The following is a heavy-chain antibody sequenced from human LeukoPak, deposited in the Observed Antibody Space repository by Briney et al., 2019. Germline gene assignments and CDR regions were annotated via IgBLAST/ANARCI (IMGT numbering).Heavy chain of an antibody. CDR1: GYTFTGYY. V-gene: IGHV1-2*02. Sequence: ASVKVSCKASGYTFTGYYMHWARQAPGQGLEWMGWINPNSGGTNYAQKFQGRVTMTRDTSISTAYMELSRLRSDDTAVYYCARRRDGLRFLEWLDYWGQGTLVTVSS. D-gene: IGHD3-3*01. CDR3: ARRRDGLRFLEWLDY. CDR2: INPNSGGT. J-gene: IGHJ4*02.